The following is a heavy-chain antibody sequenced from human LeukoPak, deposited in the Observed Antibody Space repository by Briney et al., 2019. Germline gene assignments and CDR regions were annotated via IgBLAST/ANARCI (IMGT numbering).Heavy chain of an antibody. CDR2: ISYDGSNK. V-gene: IGHV3-30-3*01. CDR3: ARDPARLSNYYRNSGYYRGFDY. Sequence: PGGSLRLSCAVSGFTFSSYAVHWVRQAPGKGLEWVAVISYDGSNKYYADSVKGRFTISRDNSKKTLYLQMNSLRAEDTAVYYCARDPARLSNYYRNSGYYRGFDYWGQGTLVTVSS. D-gene: IGHD3-22*01. J-gene: IGHJ4*02. CDR1: GFTFSSYA.